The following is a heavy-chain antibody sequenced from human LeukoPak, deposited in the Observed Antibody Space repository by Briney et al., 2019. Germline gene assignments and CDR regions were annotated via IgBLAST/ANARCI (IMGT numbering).Heavy chain of an antibody. D-gene: IGHD5-18*01. CDR2: TYYRSKWSS. V-gene: IGHV6-1*01. CDR3: ARGYGFDY. Sequence: SQTLSLTCAVSGDSLANDITSWNWIRQSPSRGLEWLGRTYYRSKWSSDYAVSVKGRITINPDASKNQFSLQLSSVTPEDTAIYYCARGYGFDYWGQGTLVTVSS. J-gene: IGHJ4*02. CDR1: GDSLANDITS.